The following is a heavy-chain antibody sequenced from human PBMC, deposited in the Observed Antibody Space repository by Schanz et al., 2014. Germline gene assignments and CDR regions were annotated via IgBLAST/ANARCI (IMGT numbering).Heavy chain of an antibody. CDR1: GFTISGNY. D-gene: IGHD2-2*01. CDR2: IFGSDST. V-gene: IGHV3-66*01. J-gene: IGHJ3*01. CDR3: ARAKEGASSTTWYLMNRFDL. Sequence: EVQLVESGGALVQPGGSLRLACAASGFTISGNYLNWVRQAPGKGLEWVSVIFGSDSTYYADSVKGRFTISRDNSKNTVFLQMTSLRDEDTAVYYCARAKEGASSTTWYLMNRFDLWGPGTMVTVS.